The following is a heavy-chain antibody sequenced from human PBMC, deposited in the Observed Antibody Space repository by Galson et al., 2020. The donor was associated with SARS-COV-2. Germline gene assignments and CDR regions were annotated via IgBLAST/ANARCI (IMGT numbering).Heavy chain of an antibody. J-gene: IGHJ6*02. CDR3: ASEMVRGVTPDYYGRDV. Sequence: ASETLSLTCTVSGGSISSGGYYWSWIRQHPGKGLEWIGYIYYSGSTYYNPSLKSRVTISVDTSKNQFSLKLSSVTAADTAVYYCASEMVRGVTPDYYGRDVWGQGTTVTVSS. V-gene: IGHV4-31*03. CDR2: IYYSGST. D-gene: IGHD3-10*01. CDR1: GGSISSGGYY.